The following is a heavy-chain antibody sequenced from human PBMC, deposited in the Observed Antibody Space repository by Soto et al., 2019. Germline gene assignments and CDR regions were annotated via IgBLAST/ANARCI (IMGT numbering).Heavy chain of an antibody. Sequence: PSETLSLTCSVSGGSTVDYYWSWIRQPPGKGLEWIGFIYYTGNTRYNPSLGSRVTISLDTSKNQFSLKLTSATAADTAFYYCARDVNRWELRGFFDPWGRGALVTVS. J-gene: IGHJ5*02. CDR2: IYYTGNT. CDR1: GGSTVDYY. CDR3: ARDVNRWELRGFFDP. V-gene: IGHV4-59*01. D-gene: IGHD1-7*01.